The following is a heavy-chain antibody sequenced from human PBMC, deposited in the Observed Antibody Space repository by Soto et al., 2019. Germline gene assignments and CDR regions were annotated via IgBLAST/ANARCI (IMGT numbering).Heavy chain of an antibody. D-gene: IGHD2-2*01. V-gene: IGHV5-51*01. J-gene: IGHJ6*02. CDR3: ARRGKYCSSTSCSTGYYYGMDV. CDR1: EYSFTSYS. CDR2: IYPGDSDT. Sequence: PGEPLKISCKGSEYSFTSYSIGWVRQMPGKGLEWMGIIYPGDSDTRYSPSFQGPVTISADKSISTAYLQWSSLKASDTAMYYCARRGKYCSSTSCSTGYYYGMDVWGQGTPVTVSS.